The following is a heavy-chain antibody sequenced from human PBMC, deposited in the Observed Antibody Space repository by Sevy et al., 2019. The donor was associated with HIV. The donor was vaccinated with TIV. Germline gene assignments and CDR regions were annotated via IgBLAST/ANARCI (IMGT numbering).Heavy chain of an antibody. CDR3: AREYSSSNWFDP. Sequence: ASVKVSCKASGYTFTSYYMHWVRQAPRQGLEWMGIINPSGGSTSYAQKLQGRVTMIRDTSTSTVYMELSSLRSEDTAVYYCAREYSSSNWFDPWGQGTLVTVSS. CDR2: INPSGGST. J-gene: IGHJ5*02. V-gene: IGHV1-46*01. D-gene: IGHD6-6*01. CDR1: GYTFTSYY.